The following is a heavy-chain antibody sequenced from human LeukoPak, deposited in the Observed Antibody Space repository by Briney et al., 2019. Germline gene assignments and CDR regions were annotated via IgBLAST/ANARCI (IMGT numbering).Heavy chain of an antibody. J-gene: IGHJ3*02. CDR1: DYSISSGYGYY. CDR2: IYHSGIT. D-gene: IGHD6-19*01. V-gene: IGHV4-38-2*02. CDR3: ARLWRYSGGWYTNSGAFDI. Sequence: SETLSLTCTVSDYSISSGYGYYWGWIRQPPGKGLEWIGNIYHSGITYYNHFNSSLKSRVTISIDTSKNQFSLRLTSVTAADTAVYNCARLWRYSGGWYTNSGAFDIWGQGTMVTVSS.